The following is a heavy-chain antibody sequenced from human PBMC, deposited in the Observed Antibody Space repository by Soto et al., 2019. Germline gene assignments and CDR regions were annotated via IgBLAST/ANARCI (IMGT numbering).Heavy chain of an antibody. J-gene: IGHJ6*02. CDR2: ISSSGSTI. CDR3: ARDDYSNYRDYYGMDV. Sequence: SGGSLRLSCAASGFTFSSYEMNWVRQAPGKGLEWVSYISSSGSTIYYADSVKGRFTISRDNAKNSLYLQMNSLRAEDTAVYYCARDDYSNYRDYYGMDVWGQGTTVTVSS. D-gene: IGHD4-4*01. CDR1: GFTFSSYE. V-gene: IGHV3-48*03.